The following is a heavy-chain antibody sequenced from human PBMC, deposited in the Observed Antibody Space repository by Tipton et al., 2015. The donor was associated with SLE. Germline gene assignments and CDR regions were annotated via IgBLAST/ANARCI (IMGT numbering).Heavy chain of an antibody. J-gene: IGHJ4*02. CDR3: ARDSGYDRRDY. CDR1: GYTFTGYF. CDR2: IHPNSGGT. V-gene: IGHV1-2*02. Sequence: QVQLVQSGAEVKKPGASVKVSCKASGYTFTGYFMHWVRQAPGQGLEWMGWIHPNSGGTIYAQKFQGRVTMTRDTSISTAYMELSRLRSEDTAVYYCARDSGYDRRDYWGQGTLVTVSS. D-gene: IGHD5-12*01.